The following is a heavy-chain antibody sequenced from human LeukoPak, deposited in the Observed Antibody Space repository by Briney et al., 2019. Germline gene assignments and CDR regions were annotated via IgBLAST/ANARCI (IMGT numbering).Heavy chain of an antibody. CDR3: ARTSVYYYGSGSYLKRRYNWFDP. CDR2: SYHSGST. CDR1: GGSISSSGYY. D-gene: IGHD3-10*01. Sequence: PSETLSLTCTVSGGSISSSGYYWGWIRQPPGKGLEWIGSSYHSGSTYYNPSLKSRVTISVDTSKNQFSLKLSSVTAADTAVYYCARTSVYYYGSGSYLKRRYNWFDPWGQGTLVTVSS. V-gene: IGHV4-39*07. J-gene: IGHJ5*02.